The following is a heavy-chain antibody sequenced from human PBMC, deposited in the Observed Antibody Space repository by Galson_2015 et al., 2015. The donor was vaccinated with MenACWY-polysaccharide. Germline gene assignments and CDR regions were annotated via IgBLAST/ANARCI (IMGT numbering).Heavy chain of an antibody. CDR1: GIRFSGSG. J-gene: IGHJ3*02. CDR3: AREGSRIVFHAFDT. V-gene: IGHV3-33*01. D-gene: IGHD6-13*01. Sequence: SLRLSCAASGIRFSGSGMHWVLQAPGKGLEWVAVIQYDGTNKVYADSVKGRFTISRDNSKNTLYLEMNSLRAEDTAVYYCAREGSRIVFHAFDTWGQGTMVTVSS. CDR2: IQYDGTNK.